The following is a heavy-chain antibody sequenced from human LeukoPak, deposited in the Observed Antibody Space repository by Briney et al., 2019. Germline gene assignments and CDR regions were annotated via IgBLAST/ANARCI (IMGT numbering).Heavy chain of an antibody. Sequence: GGSLRLSCAASGFTFSSYAMSWVRQASGKGLEWVGRIRSKADSYATAYAASVKGRFTISRDDSKNTAYLQMNSLKTEDTAVYYCTRLDCSGGSCANDYWGQGTLVTVSS. J-gene: IGHJ4*02. V-gene: IGHV3-73*01. CDR2: IRSKADSYAT. CDR1: GFTFSSYA. D-gene: IGHD2-15*01. CDR3: TRLDCSGGSCANDY.